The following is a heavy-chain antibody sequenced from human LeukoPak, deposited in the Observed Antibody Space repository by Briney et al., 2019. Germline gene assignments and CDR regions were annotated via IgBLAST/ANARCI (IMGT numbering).Heavy chain of an antibody. CDR1: GYTFTVYY. V-gene: IGHV1-2*02. D-gene: IGHD3-16*01. CDR2: INPNSGGT. J-gene: IGHJ5*02. Sequence: ASVKVSCKASGYTFTVYYIHWVRQAPGQGLEWMGWINPNSGGTNYAQKFQGRVTMTRDTSISTAYIELSRLRSDDTAVYYCARVTWKRNCFAPWGKGTLVTVSS. CDR3: ARVTWKRNCFAP.